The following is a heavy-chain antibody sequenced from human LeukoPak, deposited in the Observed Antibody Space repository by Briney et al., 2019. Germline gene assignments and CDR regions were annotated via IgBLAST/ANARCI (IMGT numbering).Heavy chain of an antibody. Sequence: GSLRLSCAASGFTFTTYGMHWVRQAPGKGLEWVALIWHDGSSEYYAESVKGRFSISRDTSKNTVYLQMNSLRAEDTAMYHCARDRLSSSQSNYIDYWGQGTLDTVSS. CDR2: IWHDGSSE. V-gene: IGHV3-33*01. J-gene: IGHJ4*02. CDR1: GFTFTTYG. D-gene: IGHD6-13*01. CDR3: ARDRLSSSQSNYIDY.